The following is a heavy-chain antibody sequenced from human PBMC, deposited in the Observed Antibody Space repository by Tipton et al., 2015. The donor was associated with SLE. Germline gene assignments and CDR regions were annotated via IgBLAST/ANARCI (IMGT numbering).Heavy chain of an antibody. CDR1: GYSFTSYW. CDR3: ARQTIRVGAPGAFDI. V-gene: IGHV5-51*01. Sequence: VQLVQSGAEVKKPGESLKISCKGSGYSFTSYWIGWVRQMPGKGLEWMGIIYPGDSDTRYSPSFQGHVTISADKSISTAYLQWSSLKASDTAMYYCARQTIRVGAPGAFDIWGQGTMVTVSS. J-gene: IGHJ3*02. CDR2: IYPGDSDT. D-gene: IGHD1-26*01.